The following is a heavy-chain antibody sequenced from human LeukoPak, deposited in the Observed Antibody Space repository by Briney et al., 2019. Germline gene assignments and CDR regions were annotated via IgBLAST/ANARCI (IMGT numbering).Heavy chain of an antibody. CDR1: GFTFNKYA. J-gene: IGHJ4*02. CDR2: ISGSGGST. Sequence: QSGGSLRLSCAASGFTFNKYAMTWVRQAPGKGLEWVAAISGSGGSTYYADSVKGRFTISRDNSKNTLYLQMNSLRAEDTAVYYCAKYRPVGAALIRGCVDYWGQGTLVTVSS. D-gene: IGHD3-16*01. CDR3: AKYRPVGAALIRGCVDY. V-gene: IGHV3-23*01.